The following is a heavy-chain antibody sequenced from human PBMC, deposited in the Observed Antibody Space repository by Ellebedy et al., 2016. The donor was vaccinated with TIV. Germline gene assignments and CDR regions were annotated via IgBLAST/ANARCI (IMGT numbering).Heavy chain of an antibody. J-gene: IGHJ3*02. CDR1: GGSVNSGSHY. Sequence: SETLSLTXKVSGGSVNSGSHYWSWIRQPPGKGLEWIGNIYYSGSTKYNPSLKSRVTILLDTSNNQFSLELSSVTAADTAVYYCARDTPIDSLLGFDIWGQGTVVTVSS. D-gene: IGHD3-16*02. V-gene: IGHV4-61*01. CDR2: IYYSGST. CDR3: ARDTPIDSLLGFDI.